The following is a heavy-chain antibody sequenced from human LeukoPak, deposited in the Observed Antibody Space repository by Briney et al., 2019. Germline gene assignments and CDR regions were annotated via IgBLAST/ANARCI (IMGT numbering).Heavy chain of an antibody. V-gene: IGHV3-7*05. D-gene: IGHD2-15*01. CDR2: IKQDGSDK. CDR3: ARSLGYCSAGSCFPFDY. Sequence: PGGSLRLSRAASGFTSSSYWMSWVRQAPGKGLEWVANIKQDGSDKYYVDSVKGRFTISRDNAKNSLYLQMNSLRAEDTAVYYCARSLGYCSAGSCFPFDYWGQGTLVTVSS. CDR1: GFTSSSYW. J-gene: IGHJ4*02.